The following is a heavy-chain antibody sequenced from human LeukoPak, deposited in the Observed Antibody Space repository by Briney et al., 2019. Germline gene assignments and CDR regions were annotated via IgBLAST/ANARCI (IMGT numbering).Heavy chain of an antibody. CDR2: INEDGSEK. CDR3: TREYYYGSGSYYAGY. CDR1: GFTFNNYW. D-gene: IGHD3-10*01. J-gene: IGHJ4*02. Sequence: GGSLRLSCAASGFTFNNYWMAWVRQAPGKGLEWVAKINEDGSEKYYVESVKGRFTISRDNAKTSLDLQMNSRRDEDTAVYYCTREYYYGSGSYYAGYWGQGTLVTVSS. V-gene: IGHV3-7*04.